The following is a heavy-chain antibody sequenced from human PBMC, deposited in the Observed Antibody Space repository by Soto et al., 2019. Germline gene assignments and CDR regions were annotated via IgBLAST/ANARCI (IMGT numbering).Heavy chain of an antibody. J-gene: IGHJ6*02. CDR2: IHPGDSDI. CDR3: ATSDRSSLTFYYHGVDV. CDR1: AYNFTTYW. Sequence: ESLKISCKGSAYNFTTYWIGWVRQMPGKGLEWVGVIHPGDSDIRYSPSFQGQVTISADKSISTAYLQWSSLKASDTAMYYCATSDRSSLTFYYHGVDVWGQGTTVTVSS. V-gene: IGHV5-51*01. D-gene: IGHD2-2*01.